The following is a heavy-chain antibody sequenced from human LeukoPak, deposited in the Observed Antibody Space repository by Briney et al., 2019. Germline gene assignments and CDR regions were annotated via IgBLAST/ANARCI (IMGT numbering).Heavy chain of an antibody. Sequence: PSETLSLTCTVSGGSISSYYWSWLRQPPGKGLEWIGYIYTSGSTNYNPSLKSRVTISADTSKNQFSLKLSSVTAADTAVYYCARRLEYSSSFSWFDPWGQGTLVTVSS. J-gene: IGHJ5*02. CDR3: ARRLEYSSSFSWFDP. CDR1: GGSISSYY. CDR2: IYTSGST. D-gene: IGHD6-6*01. V-gene: IGHV4-4*09.